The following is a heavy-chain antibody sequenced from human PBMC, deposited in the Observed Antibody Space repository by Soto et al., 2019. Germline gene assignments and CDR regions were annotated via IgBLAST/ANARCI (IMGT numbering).Heavy chain of an antibody. Sequence: GSLRLSCAASGFTFSSYSMNWVRQAPGKGLEWVSSISSSSSYIYYADSVKGRFTISRDNAKNSLYLQMNSLRAEDTAVYYCARGYGSGSNFDYWGQGTLVTVSS. J-gene: IGHJ4*02. CDR2: ISSSSSYI. V-gene: IGHV3-21*01. D-gene: IGHD3-10*01. CDR1: GFTFSSYS. CDR3: ARGYGSGSNFDY.